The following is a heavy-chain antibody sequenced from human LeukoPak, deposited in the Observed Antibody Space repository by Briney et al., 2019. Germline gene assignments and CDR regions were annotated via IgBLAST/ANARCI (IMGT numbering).Heavy chain of an antibody. CDR1: GYTFTSYG. J-gene: IGHJ3*02. CDR2: ISAYNGNT. D-gene: IGHD4-17*01. Sequence: ASVKVSCKASGYTFTSYGISWVRQAPGQGLEWMGWISAYNGNTNYAQKFQGRVTMTRDTSISTAYMELSRLRSDDTAVYYCARFPTVTTAKSDIWGQGTMVTVSS. V-gene: IGHV1-18*01. CDR3: ARFPTVTTAKSDI.